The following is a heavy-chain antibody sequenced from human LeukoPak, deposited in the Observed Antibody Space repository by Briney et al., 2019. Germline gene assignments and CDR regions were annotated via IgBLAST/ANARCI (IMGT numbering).Heavy chain of an antibody. Sequence: GGSLRLSCAASGFTFSSYWMSWVRQAPGKGLEWVANIKQDGSEKYYVDSVKGRFTISRDNAKNSLYLQMNSLRAEDTAVYHCARERMVRKYYFDYWGQGTLVTVSS. J-gene: IGHJ4*02. CDR1: GFTFSSYW. CDR2: IKQDGSEK. CDR3: ARERMVRKYYFDY. V-gene: IGHV3-7*01. D-gene: IGHD3-10*01.